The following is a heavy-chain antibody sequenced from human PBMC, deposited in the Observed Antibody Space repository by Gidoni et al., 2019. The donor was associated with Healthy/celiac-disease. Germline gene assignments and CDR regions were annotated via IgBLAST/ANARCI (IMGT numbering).Heavy chain of an antibody. J-gene: IGHJ4*02. CDR2: IFSNDEK. CDR3: ARINRRREYYDFWSGYELYYFDY. D-gene: IGHD3-3*01. Sequence: QVTLKESGPVLVKPTETLTLTCTVSGFSLSNARMGVSWIRQPPGKALEWLAHIFSNDEKSYSTSLKSRLTISKDTSKSQVVLTMTNMDPVDTATYYCARINRRREYYDFWSGYELYYFDYWGQGTLVTVSS. CDR1: GFSLSNARMG. V-gene: IGHV2-26*01.